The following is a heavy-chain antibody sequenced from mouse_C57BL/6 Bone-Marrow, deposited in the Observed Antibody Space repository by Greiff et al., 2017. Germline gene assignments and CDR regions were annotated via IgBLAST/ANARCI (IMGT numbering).Heavy chain of an antibody. J-gene: IGHJ2*01. CDR3: AMGGPDY. CDR1: GFTFSDYG. CDR2: ISSGSSTI. Sequence: EVQLQQSGGGLVKPGGSLKLSCAASGFTFSDYGMHWVRQAPEKGLEWVAYISSGSSTIYYADTVKGRFTISRDNAKNTLFLQMTSLRSEDTAMYYCAMGGPDYWGQGTTLTVSS. V-gene: IGHV5-17*01.